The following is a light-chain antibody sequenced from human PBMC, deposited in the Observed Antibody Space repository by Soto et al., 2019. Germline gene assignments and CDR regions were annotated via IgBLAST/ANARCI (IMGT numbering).Light chain of an antibody. CDR3: QQSYSTLPVT. Sequence: DIQMTQSPSILSASVGDRVTITCRASQSISSWLAWYQQKPGKAPKLLIYAASSLQSGVPSRFSGSGSGTDFTLTISSLQPEDFATYYCQQSYSTLPVTFGQGTKVDI. CDR1: QSISSW. CDR2: AAS. V-gene: IGKV1-39*01. J-gene: IGKJ1*01.